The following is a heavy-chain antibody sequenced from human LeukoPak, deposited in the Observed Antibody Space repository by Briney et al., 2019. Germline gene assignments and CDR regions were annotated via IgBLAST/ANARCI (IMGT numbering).Heavy chain of an antibody. CDR1: GFTFSSYG. Sequence: GWSLRLSCAASGFTFSSYGMHWVRQAPGKGLEWVAVISYDGSNKYYADSVKGRFTISRDNSKNTLYLQMNSLRAEDTAVYYCAKDRRGFMVRGRNYYYGMDVWGKGTTVTVSS. V-gene: IGHV3-30*18. CDR3: AKDRRGFMVRGRNYYYGMDV. CDR2: ISYDGSNK. D-gene: IGHD3-10*01. J-gene: IGHJ6*04.